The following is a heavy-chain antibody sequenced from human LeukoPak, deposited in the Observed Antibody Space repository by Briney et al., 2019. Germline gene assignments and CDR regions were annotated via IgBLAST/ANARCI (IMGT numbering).Heavy chain of an antibody. CDR3: ALLAVASDFDY. CDR1: GFMFRSFE. V-gene: IGHV3-48*03. Sequence: SGGSLRLSCAASGFMFRSFEMYWVRQAPGKGLEWIAYISSGATTMYYADSVKGRFTISRDDAKNSLFLQMNSLRAEDTAVYYCALLAVASDFDYWGQGALATVSS. J-gene: IGHJ4*02. D-gene: IGHD6-19*01. CDR2: ISSGATTM.